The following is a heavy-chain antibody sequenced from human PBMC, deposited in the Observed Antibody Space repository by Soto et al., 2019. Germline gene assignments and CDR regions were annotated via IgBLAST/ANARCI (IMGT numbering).Heavy chain of an antibody. CDR1: GGTFSSYA. D-gene: IGHD2-8*01. CDR2: IIPIFGTA. CDR3: ARGGGYCTNGVCYEIDD. V-gene: IGHV1-69*13. Sequence: GASVKVSCKASGGTFSSYAISWVRQAPGQGLEWMGGIIPIFGTANYAQKFQGRVTITADESTSTAYMELSSLRSEDTAVYYCARGGGYCTNGVCYEIDDWGQGTLVTVSS. J-gene: IGHJ4*02.